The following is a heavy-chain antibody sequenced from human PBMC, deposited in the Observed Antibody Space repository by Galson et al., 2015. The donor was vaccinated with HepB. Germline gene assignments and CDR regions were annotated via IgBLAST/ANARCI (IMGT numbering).Heavy chain of an antibody. CDR3: ATLNIAVPEGIEY. V-gene: IGHV5-10-1*01. J-gene: IGHJ4*02. Sequence: QSGAEVKKPGESLRISCKGSGYTFTSYWISWVRQMPGKGLEWMGRIDPTDSYTNYRPSFQGHVTISADKSIGTAYLQWSSLKASDTAMYYCATLNIAVPEGIEYWGQGTLVTVSS. CDR1: GYTFTSYW. CDR2: IDPTDSYT. D-gene: IGHD6-19*01.